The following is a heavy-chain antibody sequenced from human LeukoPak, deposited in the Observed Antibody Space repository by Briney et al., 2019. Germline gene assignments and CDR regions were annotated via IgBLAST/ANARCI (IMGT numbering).Heavy chain of an antibody. J-gene: IGHJ3*02. Sequence: ASVKVSCKASGYTFTGYYMHWVRQAPGQGLEWMGWISAYNGNTNYAQKLQGRVTMTTDTSTSTAYMELRSLRSDDTAVYYCARDIVVVVAATHAFDIWGQGTMVTVSS. CDR2: ISAYNGNT. CDR1: GYTFTGYY. D-gene: IGHD2-15*01. CDR3: ARDIVVVVAATHAFDI. V-gene: IGHV1-18*04.